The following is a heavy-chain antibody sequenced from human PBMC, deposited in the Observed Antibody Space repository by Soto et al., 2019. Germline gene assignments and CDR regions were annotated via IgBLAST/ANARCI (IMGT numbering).Heavy chain of an antibody. D-gene: IGHD5-18*01. CDR3: ARDGNFAFRGYSFAFYF. Sequence: QVQLVQSGAEVKKPGASVRVSCESSGYRFTAYYIHWVRQAPGQGLEWMGRMNLDTGGTTYAQKFQGRVTMTRDTSINTAYMEVSSLKSDDTAIYYCARDGNFAFRGYSFAFYFWGQGTLVTVSS. J-gene: IGHJ4*02. CDR1: GYRFTAYY. V-gene: IGHV1-2*06. CDR2: MNLDTGGT.